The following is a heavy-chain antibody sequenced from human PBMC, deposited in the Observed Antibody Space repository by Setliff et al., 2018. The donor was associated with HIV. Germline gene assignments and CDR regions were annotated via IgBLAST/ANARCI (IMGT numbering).Heavy chain of an antibody. CDR1: GFTFSSYG. V-gene: IGHV3-21*01. D-gene: IGHD3-16*02. Sequence: PGGSLRLSCAASGFTFSSYGMNWVRQAPGKGLEWVSSISSSSSYIYYADSVKGRFTISRDNAKNSLYLQMNSLRAEDTAVYYCAREVMITFGGVIVTPFDYWGQGTLVTVSS. CDR2: ISSSSSYI. CDR3: AREVMITFGGVIVTPFDY. J-gene: IGHJ4*02.